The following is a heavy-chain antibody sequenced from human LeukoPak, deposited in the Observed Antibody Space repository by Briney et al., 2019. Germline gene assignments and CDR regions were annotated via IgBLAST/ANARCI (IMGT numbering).Heavy chain of an antibody. J-gene: IGHJ4*02. CDR3: AKDFTGTYYTRFDY. V-gene: IGHV3-9*01. CDR1: GFVFNEYA. CDR2: INWNNGSM. Sequence: GGSPRLSCAASGFVFNEYAMHWVRQAPGKGLEWVSGINWNNGSMEYADSVKGRFSISRDNAKNSLFLQMNRLTPEDTALYYCAKDFTGTYYTRFDYWGQGILVTVSS. D-gene: IGHD3-10*01.